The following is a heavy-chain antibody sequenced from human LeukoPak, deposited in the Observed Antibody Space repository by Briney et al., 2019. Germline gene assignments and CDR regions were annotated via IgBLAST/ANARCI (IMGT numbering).Heavy chain of an antibody. CDR1: GFTFSSYA. CDR2: ISWNSGSI. D-gene: IGHD3-10*01. Sequence: PGGSLRLSCAASGFTFSSYAMHWVRQAPGKGLEWVSGISWNSGSIGYADSVKGRFTISRDNAKNSLYLQMNSLRAEDTALYYCAKDRSWGGGIPGYYYGMDVWGQGTTVTVSS. J-gene: IGHJ6*02. V-gene: IGHV3-9*01. CDR3: AKDRSWGGGIPGYYYGMDV.